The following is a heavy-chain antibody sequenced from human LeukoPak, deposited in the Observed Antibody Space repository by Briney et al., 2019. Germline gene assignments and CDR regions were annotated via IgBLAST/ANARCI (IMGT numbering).Heavy chain of an antibody. V-gene: IGHV4-4*07. Sequence: SETLSLTCTVSGGSISSYYWSWIRQPAGKGLEWIGRIYTSGSTNYNPSLKSRVTISVDTSKNQFSLKLSSVTAADTAVYYCARGLRYCSSTSCYRGGQLNWFDPWGQGTLVTVSS. CDR3: ARGLRYCSSTSCYRGGQLNWFDP. J-gene: IGHJ5*02. CDR2: IYTSGST. CDR1: GGSISSYY. D-gene: IGHD2-2*02.